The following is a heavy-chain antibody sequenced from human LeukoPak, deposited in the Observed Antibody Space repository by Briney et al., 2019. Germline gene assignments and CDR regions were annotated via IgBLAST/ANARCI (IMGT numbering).Heavy chain of an antibody. D-gene: IGHD3-3*01. CDR3: ARQESGPYHYMDV. CDR2: VYYSVST. J-gene: IGHJ6*03. V-gene: IGHV4-59*08. CDR1: GASISSYY. Sequence: SETLSLTCTVSGASISSYYWTWIRQAPGKGLEWIGYVYYSVSTNYNPSLKSRVSISQDTSKNQVSLTLNSVTAADTAVYYCARQESGPYHYMDVWGRGTAVTVSS.